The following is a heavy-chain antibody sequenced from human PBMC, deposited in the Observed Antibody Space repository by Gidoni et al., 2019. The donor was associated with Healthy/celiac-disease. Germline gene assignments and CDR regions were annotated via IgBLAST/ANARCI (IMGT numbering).Heavy chain of an antibody. V-gene: IGHV1-8*01. CDR2: MNPNSGNT. Sequence: WMNPNSGNTGYAQKFQGRVTMTRNTSISTAYMELSSLRSEDTAVYYCARGIRYTDDYWGQGTLVTVSS. CDR3: ARGIRYTDDY. D-gene: IGHD3-9*01. J-gene: IGHJ4*02.